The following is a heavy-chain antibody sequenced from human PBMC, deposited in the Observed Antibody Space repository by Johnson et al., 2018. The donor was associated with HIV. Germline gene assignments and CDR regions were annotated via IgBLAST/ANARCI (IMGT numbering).Heavy chain of an antibody. CDR2: ISYDGSNK. J-gene: IGHJ3*02. Sequence: QVQLVESGGGVVQPGRSLRLSCAASGFTFSTYAMHWVRQAPGKGLEWVAVISYDGSNKYYADSVKGRFTISRDNSKNTLFLQMNSLRAEDTAVYYCARVKSDGDYVGLDAFDSWGQGTMVTVSS. D-gene: IGHD4-17*01. V-gene: IGHV3-30-3*01. CDR1: GFTFSTYA. CDR3: ARVKSDGDYVGLDAFDS.